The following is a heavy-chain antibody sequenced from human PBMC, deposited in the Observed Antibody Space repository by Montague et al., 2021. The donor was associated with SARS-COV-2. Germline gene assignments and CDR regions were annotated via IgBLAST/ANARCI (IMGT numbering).Heavy chain of an antibody. J-gene: IGHJ4*02. CDR2: VSSSGYGT. CDR3: ATRPYNYDFY. V-gene: IGHV3-11*01. CDR1: GFTFSDYF. Sequence: SLRLSCAASGFTFSDYFMSWIRQAPGKGLEWLSYVSSSGYGTQYADSVKGRFTSSRDNAKNLLYLQMNSLRVEDTAIYYCATRPYNYDFYWGQGTLVTVSS. D-gene: IGHD5-18*01.